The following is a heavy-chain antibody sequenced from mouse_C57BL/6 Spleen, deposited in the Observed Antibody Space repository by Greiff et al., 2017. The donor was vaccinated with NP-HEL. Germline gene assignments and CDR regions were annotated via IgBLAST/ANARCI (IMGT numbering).Heavy chain of an antibody. CDR2: IYPRSGNT. J-gene: IGHJ2*01. CDR1: GYTFTSSG. D-gene: IGHD1-1*01. V-gene: IGHV1-81*01. Sequence: VQLQQSGAELARPGASVKLSCKASGYTFTSSGISWVKQRTGQGLEWIGEIYPRSGNTYYNEKFKGKATLTADKSSSTAYMELRSLTSEDSAVYVCARDYGSSRDYWGQGTTLTVSS. CDR3: ARDYGSSRDY.